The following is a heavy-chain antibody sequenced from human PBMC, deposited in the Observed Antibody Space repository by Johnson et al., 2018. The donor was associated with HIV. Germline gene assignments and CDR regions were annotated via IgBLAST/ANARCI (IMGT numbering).Heavy chain of an antibody. CDR1: RFTFSSYA. CDR3: ARDGYSGGFDI. V-gene: IGHV3-64*01. D-gene: IGHD2-21*01. Sequence: VQLVESGGGLVKPGGSLRLSCAASRFTFSSYAMHWVRQAPGKGLEYVSAISSNGGSTYYANSVKGRFTISRDNSKNTLYLQMGSLRAEDTAVYYCARDGYSGGFDIWGQGTMVTVSS. CDR2: ISSNGGST. J-gene: IGHJ3*02.